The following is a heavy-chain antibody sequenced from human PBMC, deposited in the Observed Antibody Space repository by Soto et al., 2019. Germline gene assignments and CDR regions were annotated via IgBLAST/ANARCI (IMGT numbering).Heavy chain of an antibody. CDR1: GFTFSSYG. J-gene: IGHJ4*02. CDR2: ISYDGSNK. CDR3: AKDNGLSSYFDY. Sequence: GGSLRLSCAASGFTFSSYGMHWVRQAPGKGLEWVAVISYDGSNKYYADSVKGRFTISRDNSKNTLHLQMNSLRAEDTAAYYCAKDNGLSSYFDYWGQGTLVTVSS. D-gene: IGHD3-3*02. V-gene: IGHV3-30*18.